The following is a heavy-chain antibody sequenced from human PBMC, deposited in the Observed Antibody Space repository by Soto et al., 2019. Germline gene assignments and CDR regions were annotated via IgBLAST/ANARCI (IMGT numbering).Heavy chain of an antibody. J-gene: IGHJ5*02. Sequence: SETLSLTCAVSGGSISSGGYSWSWIRQPPGKGLEWIGYIYHSGSTYYNPSLKSRVTISVDRSKNQFSLKLSSVTAADTAVYYCAGVPGPWGQGTLVTVSSGKDPTASVKVSCKASGYTFTGYYMHWWFDPWGQGTLVTVSS. CDR1: GGSISSGGYS. CDR2: IYHSGST. CDR3: AGVPGPWGQGTLVTVSSGKDPTASVKVSCKASGYTFTGYYMHWWFDP. D-gene: IGHD5-18*01. V-gene: IGHV4-30-2*01.